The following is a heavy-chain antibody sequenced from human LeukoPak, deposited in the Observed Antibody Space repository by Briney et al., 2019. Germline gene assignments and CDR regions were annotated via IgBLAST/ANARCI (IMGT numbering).Heavy chain of an antibody. Sequence: SETLSLTCAVSGYSIRSGYYWGWIRQPPAKGLGWIASINHNGNIYHNPSLKSRVTMSVDTSRDQFSLRLSSVTAADTAIYYCARTTLEGFDYWGQGTLVTVSS. V-gene: IGHV4-38-2*01. J-gene: IGHJ4*02. CDR2: INHNGNI. D-gene: IGHD1-1*01. CDR3: ARTTLEGFDY. CDR1: GYSIRSGYY.